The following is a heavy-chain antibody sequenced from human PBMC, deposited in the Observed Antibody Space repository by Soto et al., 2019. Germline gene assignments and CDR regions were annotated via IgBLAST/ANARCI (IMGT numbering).Heavy chain of an antibody. V-gene: IGHV4-4*07. CDR2: IYATGTT. D-gene: IGHD1-1*01. CDR3: VGDGTKTIQDWFDP. Sequence: KTSETLSLTCTVSGASISGYYWSWIRKSAGKGLEWIGRIYATGTTDYNPSLKIRVMMSVDTSKKQFSLKLRSVTAADTAVYYCVGDGTKTIQDWFDPWGQGISVTVSS. CDR1: GASISGYY. J-gene: IGHJ5*02.